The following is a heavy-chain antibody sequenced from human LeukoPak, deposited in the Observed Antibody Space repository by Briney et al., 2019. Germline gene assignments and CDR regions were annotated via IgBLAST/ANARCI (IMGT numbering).Heavy chain of an antibody. V-gene: IGHV4-34*01. Sequence: SETLSLTCAVYGGSFSGYYWSWIRQPPGKGLEWIGEINHSGSTNYNPSLKSRVTISVDTSKNQFSLKLSSVTAADTAVYYCARPVHGVIDYWGQGTLVTVS. CDR2: INHSGST. D-gene: IGHD2-21*01. J-gene: IGHJ4*02. CDR3: ARPVHGVIDY. CDR1: GGSFSGYY.